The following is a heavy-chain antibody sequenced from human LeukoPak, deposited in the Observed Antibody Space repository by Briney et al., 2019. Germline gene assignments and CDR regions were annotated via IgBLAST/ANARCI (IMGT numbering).Heavy chain of an antibody. CDR2: INHSGST. J-gene: IGHJ4*02. CDR1: GGSFSGYY. CDR3: ARVNDYGYSQRSRFDY. Sequence: SETLSLTCAVYGGSFSGYYWSWLRQPPGKGLEWIGEINHSGSTNYNPSLKSRVTISVDTSKNQFSLKLSSVTAADTAVYYCARVNDYGYSQRSRFDYWGQGTLVTVSS. D-gene: IGHD4/OR15-4a*01. V-gene: IGHV4-34*01.